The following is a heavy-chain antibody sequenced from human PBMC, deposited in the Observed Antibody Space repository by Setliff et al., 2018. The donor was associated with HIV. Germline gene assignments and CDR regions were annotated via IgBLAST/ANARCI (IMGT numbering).Heavy chain of an antibody. CDR1: GFTFSNAW. J-gene: IGHJ4*02. Sequence: GGSLRLSCAASGFTFSNAWMIWVRQAPGKGLEWVGRVKSKADGSNKYYADSVKGRFTISRDNSKNTLYLQMNSLRAEDTAVYYCAKTPSSGWYSLYLDYWGQGTLVTVSS. CDR2: KSKADGSNK. CDR3: AKTPSSGWYSLYLDY. V-gene: IGHV3-30*18. D-gene: IGHD6-19*01.